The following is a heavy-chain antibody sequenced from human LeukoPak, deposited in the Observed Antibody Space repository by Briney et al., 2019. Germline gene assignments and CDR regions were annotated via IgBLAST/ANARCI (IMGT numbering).Heavy chain of an antibody. J-gene: IGHJ4*02. D-gene: IGHD6-19*01. CDR2: IRSKAYGGTT. Sequence: GGSLRLSCTASGFTFGDYAMSWVRQAPGKGLEWEGFIRSKAYGGTTEYAASVKGRFTISRDDSKSIAYLQMNSLKTEDTAVYYCTRDRGSSGWHGGAFDYWGQGTLVTVSS. CDR3: TRDRGSSGWHGGAFDY. V-gene: IGHV3-49*04. CDR1: GFTFGDYA.